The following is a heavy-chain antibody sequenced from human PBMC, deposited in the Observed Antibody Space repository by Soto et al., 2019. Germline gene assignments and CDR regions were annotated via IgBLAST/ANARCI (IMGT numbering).Heavy chain of an antibody. V-gene: IGHV4-30-4*01. J-gene: IGHJ3*02. CDR2: IYYSGST. CDR3: ARASYYYDSSGYYYPVAFDI. CDR1: GGSISSGDYY. D-gene: IGHD3-22*01. Sequence: PSETLSLTCTVSGGSISSGDYYWSWIRQPPGKGLEWIGYIYYSGSTYYNPSLKSRVTISVDTSKNQFSLKLSSVTAADTAVYYCARASYYYDSSGYYYPVAFDIWGQGTMVTVS.